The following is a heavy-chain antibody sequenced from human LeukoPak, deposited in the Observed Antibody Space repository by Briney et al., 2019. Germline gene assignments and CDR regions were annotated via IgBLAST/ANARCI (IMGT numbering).Heavy chain of an antibody. J-gene: IGHJ3*02. CDR2: IYYSGST. V-gene: IGHV4-39*01. CDR3: ARQSGSGYIAFDI. D-gene: IGHD3-22*01. Sequence: SETLSLTCTVSGGSISSSSYYWGWIRQPPGKGLEWIGSIYYSGSTYYNPSLKSRVTISVDTSKNQFSLKLSSVTAADTAVYYCARQSGSGYIAFDIWGQGTMVTVSS. CDR1: GGSISSSSYY.